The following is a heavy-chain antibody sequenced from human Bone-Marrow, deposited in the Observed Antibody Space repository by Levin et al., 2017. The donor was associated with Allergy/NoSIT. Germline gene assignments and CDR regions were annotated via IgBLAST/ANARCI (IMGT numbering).Heavy chain of an antibody. CDR1: GFTVSSNY. CDR2: IYSGGST. J-gene: IGHJ3*02. CDR3: ARDNGRTSGAFDI. V-gene: IGHV3-53*01. Sequence: GESLKISCAASGFTVSSNYMSWVRQAPGKGLEWVSVIYSGGSTYYADSVKGRFTISRDNSKNTLYLQMNSLRAEDTAVYYCARDNGRTSGAFDIWGQGTMVTVSS.